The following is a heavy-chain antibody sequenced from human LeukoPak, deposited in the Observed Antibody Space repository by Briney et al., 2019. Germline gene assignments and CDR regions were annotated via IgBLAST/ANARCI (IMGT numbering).Heavy chain of an antibody. CDR2: INHSGST. CDR3: ARTGHSSSPA. CDR1: GGSFSGYY. V-gene: IGHV4-34*01. Sequence: PSETLSLTCAVYGGSFSGYYWSWIRQPPGKGLEWIGEINHSGSTNYNPSLKSRVTISVDTSKNQFSLKLSSVTAADTAVYYCARTGHSSSPAWGQGTLVTVSS. J-gene: IGHJ4*02. D-gene: IGHD2-2*01.